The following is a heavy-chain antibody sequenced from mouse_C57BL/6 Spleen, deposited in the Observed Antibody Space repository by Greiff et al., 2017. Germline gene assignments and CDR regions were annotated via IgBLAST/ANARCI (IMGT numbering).Heavy chain of an antibody. D-gene: IGHD2-4*01. CDR2: IDPSDSYT. CDR3: APYDYDWGGFAY. CDR1: GYTFTSYW. V-gene: IGHV1-59*01. Sequence: VQLQQPGAELVRPGTSVKLSCKASGYTFTSYWMHWVKQRPGQGLEWIGVIDPSDSYTNYNQKFKGKATLTVDTSSSTAYMQLSSLTSEDSAVYYCAPYDYDWGGFAYWGQGTLVTVSA. J-gene: IGHJ3*01.